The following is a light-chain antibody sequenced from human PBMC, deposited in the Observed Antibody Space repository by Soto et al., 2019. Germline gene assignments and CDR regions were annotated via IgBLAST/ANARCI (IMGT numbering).Light chain of an antibody. CDR2: NTT. J-gene: IGLJ3*02. Sequence: QTVVTQEPSFSVSPGGTVILTCGLTSGSVSTSYYPSWYQQSPGLAPRTLIYNTTTRSSGVPDRFSGSILGNKAALTITGAQSDDESDYYCATWDDSLNGWVFGGGTKVTVL. CDR3: ATWDDSLNGWV. CDR1: SGSVSTSYY. V-gene: IGLV8-61*01.